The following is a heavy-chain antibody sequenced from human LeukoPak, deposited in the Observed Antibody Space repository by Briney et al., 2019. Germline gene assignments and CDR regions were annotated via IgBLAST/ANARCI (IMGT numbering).Heavy chain of an antibody. J-gene: IGHJ6*03. CDR1: GGSFSGYY. CDR2: INHSGST. Sequence: PSETLSLTCAVYGGSFSGYYWSWIRQPPGKGLEWIGEINHSGSTNYNPSLKSRVTISVDTSKNQFSLKLSSVTAADTAVYYCARGSRARVATIRNLYYYYYYMDVWGKGTTVTVSS. V-gene: IGHV4-34*01. CDR3: ARGSRARVATIRNLYYYYYYMDV. D-gene: IGHD5-12*01.